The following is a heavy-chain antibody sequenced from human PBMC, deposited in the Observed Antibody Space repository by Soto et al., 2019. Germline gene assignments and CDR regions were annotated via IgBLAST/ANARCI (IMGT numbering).Heavy chain of an antibody. V-gene: IGHV4-31*02. CDR2: IYYSGST. J-gene: IGHJ5*02. CDR3: ARSSEIMLPSLHS. Sequence: PGKGPEWIGYIYYSGSTYYNPSRKSRVKISVDTSKNQFSMKLSSVTAADTSVYYRARSSEIMLPSLHSWCQALLV. D-gene: IGHD3-10*02.